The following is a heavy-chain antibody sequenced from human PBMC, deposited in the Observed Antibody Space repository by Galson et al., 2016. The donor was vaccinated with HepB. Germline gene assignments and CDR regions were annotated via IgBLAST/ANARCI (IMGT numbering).Heavy chain of an antibody. J-gene: IGHJ5*02. CDR1: SAHW. CDR3: ARGSRSGNYVGWGHWFDP. V-gene: IGHV4-4*02. CDR2: IYPSGGT. Sequence: SAHWWTWVRQSPGKGLEWIGEIYPSGGTNYNPSLRTRVTMSVVPSGNQFSLRLTSVTAADTAVYYCARGSRSGNYVGWGHWFDPWGQGALVTVSS. D-gene: IGHD1-26*01.